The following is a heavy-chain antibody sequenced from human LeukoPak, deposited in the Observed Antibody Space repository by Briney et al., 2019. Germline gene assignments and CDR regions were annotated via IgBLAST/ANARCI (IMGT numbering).Heavy chain of an antibody. V-gene: IGHV3-23*01. D-gene: IGHD3-22*01. Sequence: PGGSLRLSCVGSGFTFRSQAMSWVRQAPEKGLEFVSGIYENGGTTYYADSVKGRFSISRDNSKNTLYLQMDSLRGEDTAVYYCAKDFRSGYSAHFDYWGQGALVTVSS. CDR2: IYENGGTT. J-gene: IGHJ4*02. CDR1: GFTFRSQA. CDR3: AKDFRSGYSAHFDY.